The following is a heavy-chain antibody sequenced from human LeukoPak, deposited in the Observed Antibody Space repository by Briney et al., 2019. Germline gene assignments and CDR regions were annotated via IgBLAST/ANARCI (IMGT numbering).Heavy chain of an antibody. CDR3: AKDQTHCSGGSCHYFDY. CDR2: INSDGSNT. J-gene: IGHJ4*02. CDR1: GFTFSSYW. V-gene: IGHV3-74*01. Sequence: GGSLRLSCAASGFTFSSYWMHWVRQAPGEGLVWVSRINSDGSNTNYADSVKGRFTISRDNSKSTLYLQMNSLRAEDTAVYYCAKDQTHCSGGSCHYFDYWGQGTLVTVSS. D-gene: IGHD2-15*01.